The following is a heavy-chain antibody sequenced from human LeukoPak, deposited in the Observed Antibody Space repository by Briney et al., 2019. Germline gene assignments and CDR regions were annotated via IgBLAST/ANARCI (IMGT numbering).Heavy chain of an antibody. D-gene: IGHD3-22*01. CDR2: IYYSGST. CDR3: ARGDYDSSGYSFDY. CDR1: GGSISSSSYY. J-gene: IGHJ4*02. Sequence: SETLSLTCTVSGGSISSSSYYWGWIRQPPGKGLEWIVSIYYSGSTYYNPSLKSRVTISVDASKNQFSLKLSSVTAADTAVYYCARGDYDSSGYSFDYWGQGTLVTVSS. V-gene: IGHV4-39*07.